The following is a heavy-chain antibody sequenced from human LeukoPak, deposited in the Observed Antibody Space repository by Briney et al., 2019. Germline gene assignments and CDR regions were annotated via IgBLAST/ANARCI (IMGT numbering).Heavy chain of an antibody. J-gene: IGHJ4*02. D-gene: IGHD2-2*01. CDR2: ISGTGGST. Sequence: GGSLRLSCAASGFTFSSYAMSWVRQAPGKGLEWVSTISGTGGSTYYADSVKGRFTISRDNSKNRLYLQMNSLRAEDTAVYYCSKWKAIVLVPAARSPIDYWGQGTLVTVSS. V-gene: IGHV3-23*01. CDR3: SKWKAIVLVPAARSPIDY. CDR1: GFTFSSYA.